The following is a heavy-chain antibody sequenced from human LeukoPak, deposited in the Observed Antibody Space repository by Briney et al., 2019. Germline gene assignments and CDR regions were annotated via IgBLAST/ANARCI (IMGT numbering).Heavy chain of an antibody. CDR3: AKDDSYGLDY. Sequence: GGSLRLSCAASGFTFSSYGMHWVRQAPGKGLEWVAVISYDGSNKYYADSVKGRFTISRDNSKNTLYLQVNSLRAEDTAVYYCAKDDSYGLDYWGQGTLVTVSS. V-gene: IGHV3-30*18. J-gene: IGHJ4*02. CDR1: GFTFSSYG. D-gene: IGHD5-18*01. CDR2: ISYDGSNK.